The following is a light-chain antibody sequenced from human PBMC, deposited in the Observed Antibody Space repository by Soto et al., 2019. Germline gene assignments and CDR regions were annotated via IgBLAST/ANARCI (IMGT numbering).Light chain of an antibody. Sequence: QSVLTQPPSVSGAPGQRVTISCTGTSSDIGGYNYVSWYQKHPGEAPKLVIYGVSNRPSGVSNRFSGSKFDNTASLTISGLQADDEADYYCSSYTITSAPVFGTGTKVTV. J-gene: IGLJ1*01. CDR3: SSYTITSAPV. CDR2: GVS. V-gene: IGLV2-14*03. CDR1: SSDIGGYNY.